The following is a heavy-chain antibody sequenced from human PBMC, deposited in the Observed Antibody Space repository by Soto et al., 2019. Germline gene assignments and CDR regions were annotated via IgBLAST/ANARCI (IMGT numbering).Heavy chain of an antibody. CDR1: GFTFDAYT. J-gene: IGHJ4*02. V-gene: IGHV3-43*01. Sequence: EVQLVESGGVVVQPGGSLRLSCAASGFTFDAYTMHWVRQAPGTGLEGVSLISWDGGSTYYADSVKGRFTISRDNSKNSLYLQMNSLRTEDTALYYFAKALVGATNPLDYWGQGTLVTVSS. CDR2: ISWDGGST. D-gene: IGHD1-26*01. CDR3: AKALVGATNPLDY.